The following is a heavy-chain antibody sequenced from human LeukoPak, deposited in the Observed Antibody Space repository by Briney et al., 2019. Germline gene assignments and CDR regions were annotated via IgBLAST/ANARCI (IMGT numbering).Heavy chain of an antibody. Sequence: ASVKVSCKASGYTFTSYCIHWVRQAPGQGLEWIGIINPSGGSTSYAQKCQGRVTMTRDTSTSTFYMELSSLRSEDTAVYYCARGQGGAAADTFDYWGQGPLVTVSS. V-gene: IGHV1-46*01. D-gene: IGHD6-13*01. CDR3: ARGQGGAAADTFDY. CDR1: GYTFTSYC. CDR2: INPSGGST. J-gene: IGHJ4*02.